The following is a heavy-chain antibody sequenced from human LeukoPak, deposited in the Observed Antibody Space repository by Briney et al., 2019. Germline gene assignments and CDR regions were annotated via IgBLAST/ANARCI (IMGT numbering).Heavy chain of an antibody. Sequence: PSETLSLTCAVYGGSFSGYYWSWIRQPPGKGLEWIGEINHSGSTNYNPSLKSRVSISVDTSKNQFSLKLSSVTAADTAVYYCARGSAADYWGQGTLVTVSS. V-gene: IGHV4-34*01. CDR3: ARGSAADY. J-gene: IGHJ4*02. CDR2: INHSGST. CDR1: GGSFSGYY.